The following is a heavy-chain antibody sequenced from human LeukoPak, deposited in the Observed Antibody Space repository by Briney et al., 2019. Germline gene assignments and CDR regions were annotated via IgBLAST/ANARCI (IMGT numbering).Heavy chain of an antibody. J-gene: IGHJ4*02. CDR2: IYYGGSI. Sequence: SETLSLTCTVSGVSINISYWIWIRQPPGKGLEWIGFIYYGGSINYSPSLKSRVTISVDSFKTQVSLKLSSVTAADTAVYYCARGNDYWGQGTLVSVSS. CDR1: GVSINISY. CDR3: ARGNDY. V-gene: IGHV4-59*08.